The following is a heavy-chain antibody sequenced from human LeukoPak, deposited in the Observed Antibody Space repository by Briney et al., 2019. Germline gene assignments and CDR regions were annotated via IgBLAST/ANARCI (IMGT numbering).Heavy chain of an antibody. D-gene: IGHD3-16*01. V-gene: IGHV4-34*01. Sequence: SETLSLTCAVYGGSFSGYYLSWIRQPPGKGLEWIGEINHSGSTNHNPSLKSRVTISVDTSKNQFSLKLSSVTAADTAVYYCARARIMITFGGVGWFDPWGQGTLVTVSS. CDR3: ARARIMITFGGVGWFDP. CDR2: INHSGST. J-gene: IGHJ5*02. CDR1: GGSFSGYY.